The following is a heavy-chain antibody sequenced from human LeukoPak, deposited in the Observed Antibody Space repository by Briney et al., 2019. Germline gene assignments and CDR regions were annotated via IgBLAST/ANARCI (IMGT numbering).Heavy chain of an antibody. D-gene: IGHD3-22*01. CDR1: VFTFTNYA. V-gene: IGHV1-58*02. CDR3: VAFYYSSGYTFDD. J-gene: IGHJ4*02. Sequence: GASVTVSRMASVFTFTNYAMQWVRQARGQRLEWIGWIAVGSGNTNYEQKFQARVTITRDLSTSTDYMEVSRLRSADPAVYYCVAFYYSSGYTFDDWGQGTLVTVSS. CDR2: IAVGSGNT.